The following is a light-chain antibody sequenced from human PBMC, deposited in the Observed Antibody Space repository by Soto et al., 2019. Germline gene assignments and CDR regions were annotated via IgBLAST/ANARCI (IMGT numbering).Light chain of an antibody. V-gene: IGLV2-8*01. Sequence: QSALTQPPSASGSPGQSVTISCTGTSSDVGAYNYVSWYQQHAGKAPKLVIYEVTKRPSGVPDRFSGSKSANTASLTVSGLQAEDESDYYCHSFATSTTWVFGEGTKLTAL. CDR3: HSFATSTTWV. CDR2: EVT. CDR1: SSDVGAYNY. J-gene: IGLJ3*02.